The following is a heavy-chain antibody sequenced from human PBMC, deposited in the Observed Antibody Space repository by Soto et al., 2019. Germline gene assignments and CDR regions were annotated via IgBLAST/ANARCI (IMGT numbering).Heavy chain of an antibody. Sequence: PGESLKISCAASGFTFSNAWMSWVRQAPGKGLEWIGRIKTNSDGGTVDYASPVKGRFTISRDDSKSMLYLDLNSLKTEGTGVYFCATMYCATTNCYAPFDYWVKGTLVTVSS. J-gene: IGHJ4*02. D-gene: IGHD2-2*01. V-gene: IGHV3-15*01. CDR1: GFTFSNAW. CDR3: ATMYCATTNCYAPFDY. CDR2: IKTNSDGGTV.